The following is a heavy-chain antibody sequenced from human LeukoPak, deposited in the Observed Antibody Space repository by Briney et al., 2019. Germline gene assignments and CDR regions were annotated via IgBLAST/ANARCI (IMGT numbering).Heavy chain of an antibody. CDR2: IYYSGST. CDR3: ARDDYRGVTNFDP. J-gene: IGHJ5*02. CDR1: GGSISSYY. V-gene: IGHV4-59*01. D-gene: IGHD3-10*01. Sequence: SETLSLTCTVSGGSISSYYRSWIRQPPGKGLEWIGYIYYSGSTNYNPALKSRVTISVDTSKNQFSLQLTSVTAADTAVYYCARDDYRGVTNFDPWGQGTLVTVSS.